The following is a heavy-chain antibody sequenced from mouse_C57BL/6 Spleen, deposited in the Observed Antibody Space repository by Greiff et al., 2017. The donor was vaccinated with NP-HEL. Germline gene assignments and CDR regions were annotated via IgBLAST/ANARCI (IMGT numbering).Heavy chain of an antibody. J-gene: IGHJ4*01. D-gene: IGHD1-1*01. Sequence: VQLQQSGAELVMPGASVKLSCKASGYTFTSYWMHWVKQRPGQGLEWIGEIDPSDSYTNYNQKFKGKSTLTVDKSSSTAYMQLSSLTSEDSAVYYCARSGMTTVVARAMDYWGQGTSVTVSS. V-gene: IGHV1-69*01. CDR1: GYTFTSYW. CDR3: ARSGMTTVVARAMDY. CDR2: IDPSDSYT.